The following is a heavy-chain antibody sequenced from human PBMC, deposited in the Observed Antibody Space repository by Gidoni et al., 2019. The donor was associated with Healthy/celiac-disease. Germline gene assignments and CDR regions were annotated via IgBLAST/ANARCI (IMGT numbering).Heavy chain of an antibody. J-gene: IGHJ3*02. CDR3: AKDIARQEFWSGYAFDI. D-gene: IGHD3-3*01. CDR2: ISWNSGSI. CDR1: GFTFDDYA. V-gene: IGHV3-9*01. Sequence: EVQLVESGGGLVQPGRSLRLSCAASGFTFDDYAMHWVRQAPGKGLEWVSGISWNSGSIGYADSVKGRFTISRDNAKNSLYLQMNSLRAEDTALYYCAKDIARQEFWSGYAFDIWGQGTMVTVSS.